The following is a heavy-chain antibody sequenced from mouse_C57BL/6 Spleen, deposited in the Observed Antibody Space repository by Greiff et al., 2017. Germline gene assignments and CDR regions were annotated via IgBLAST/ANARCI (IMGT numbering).Heavy chain of an antibody. Sequence: QVQLKESGAELVRPGTSVKMSCKASGYTFTNYWIGWAKQRPGHGLEWIGDIYPGGGYTNYNEKFKGKATLTADKSSSTAYMQFSSLTSEDSAIYYCARGGYYFDYWGQGTTLTVSS. J-gene: IGHJ2*01. CDR2: IYPGGGYT. CDR3: ARGGYYFDY. V-gene: IGHV1-63*01. CDR1: GYTFTNYW.